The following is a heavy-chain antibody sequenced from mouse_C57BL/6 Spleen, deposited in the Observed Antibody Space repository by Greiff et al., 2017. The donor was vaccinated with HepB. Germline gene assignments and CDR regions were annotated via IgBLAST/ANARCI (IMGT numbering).Heavy chain of an antibody. V-gene: IGHV1-55*01. Sequence: VQLQQPGAELVKPGASVKMSCKASGYTFTSYWITWVKQRPGQGLEWIGDIYPGSGSTNYNEKFKSKATLTVDTSSSTAYMQLSSLTSEDSAVYYWARTEHDDGYSWYFDVWGTGTTVTVSS. D-gene: IGHD2-3*01. CDR2: IYPGSGST. CDR1: GYTFTSYW. J-gene: IGHJ1*03. CDR3: ARTEHDDGYSWYFDV.